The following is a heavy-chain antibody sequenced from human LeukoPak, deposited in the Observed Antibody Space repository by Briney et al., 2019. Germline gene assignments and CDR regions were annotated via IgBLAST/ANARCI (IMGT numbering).Heavy chain of an antibody. V-gene: IGHV1-2*02. D-gene: IGHD6-13*01. Sequence: ASVKVSCKASGYTFTGYYMHWVRQGPGQGLEWVGWINPNSGGTNYAQKFQGRVTMTRDTSISTAYMELSRLRSDDTAVYYCARDPYSSSWYRAEYFQHWGQGTLVTVSS. CDR2: INPNSGGT. J-gene: IGHJ1*01. CDR3: ARDPYSSSWYRAEYFQH. CDR1: GYTFTGYY.